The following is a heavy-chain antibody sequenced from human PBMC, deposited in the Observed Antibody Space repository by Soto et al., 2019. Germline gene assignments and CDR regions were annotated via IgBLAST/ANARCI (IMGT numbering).Heavy chain of an antibody. Sequence: VGSLRLSCAASGFTFSSYGMHWVRQAPGKGLEWVAVISYDGSNKYYADSVKGRFTISRDNSKNTLYLQMNSLRAEDTAVYYCAKDHYSSSWFVSYYFDYCGQRTLVTVSS. J-gene: IGHJ4*02. V-gene: IGHV3-30*18. CDR2: ISYDGSNK. D-gene: IGHD6-13*01. CDR1: GFTFSSYG. CDR3: AKDHYSSSWFVSYYFDY.